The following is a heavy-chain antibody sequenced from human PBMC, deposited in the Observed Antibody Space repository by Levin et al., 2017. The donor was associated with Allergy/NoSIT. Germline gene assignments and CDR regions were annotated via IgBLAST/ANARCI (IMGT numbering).Heavy chain of an antibody. CDR3: ERQCYDILTGYYNFDY. V-gene: IGHV4-39*01. J-gene: IGHJ4*02. Sequence: PSETLSLTCTVSGGSISSSISYWGWIRQAPGKGLEWIGSIYNSGSTYYNPSLKSRVTTSVDTSKNQFSLKLSSVTAAETAVYYCERQCYDILTGYYNFDYWGQGTLVTVSS. CDR1: GGSISSSISY. CDR2: IYNSGST. D-gene: IGHD3-9*01.